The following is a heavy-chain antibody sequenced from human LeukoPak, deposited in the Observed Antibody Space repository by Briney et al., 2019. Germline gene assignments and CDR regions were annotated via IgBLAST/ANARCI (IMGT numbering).Heavy chain of an antibody. D-gene: IGHD6-13*01. V-gene: IGHV6-1*01. J-gene: IGHJ4*02. CDR2: TYYRSKWYN. CDR3: ARAPGYSSSWLFDY. CDR1: GDCVSSNSAA. Sequence: SQTLSLTCAISGDCVSSNSAAWNWIRQSPSRGLEWLGRTYYRSKWYNDYAVSVKGRITISADTSKNQFSLKLSSVAAADTAVYYCARAPGYSSSWLFDYWGQGTLVTVSS.